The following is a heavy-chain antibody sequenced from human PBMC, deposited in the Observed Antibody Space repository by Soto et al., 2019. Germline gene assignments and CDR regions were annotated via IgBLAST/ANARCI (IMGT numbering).Heavy chain of an antibody. Sequence: QVQLQESGPGLVKPSETLSHTCTVSGGSINNYYWSWIRQPPGKGLEWIGYIYYSGSTNYNPSLKSRVTISVDTSKNQFSLKLSSVTAADTAVYYCARRYGGNFDYWGQGTLVTVSS. D-gene: IGHD1-26*01. CDR2: IYYSGST. V-gene: IGHV4-59*01. CDR3: ARRYGGNFDY. J-gene: IGHJ4*02. CDR1: GGSINNYY.